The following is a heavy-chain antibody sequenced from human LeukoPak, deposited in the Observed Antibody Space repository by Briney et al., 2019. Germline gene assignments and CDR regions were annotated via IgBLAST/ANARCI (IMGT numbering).Heavy chain of an antibody. CDR2: INTNTGNP. CDR1: GYSFTRLG. V-gene: IGHV7-4-1*02. Sequence: GSSVKVSCKASGYSFTRLGMNGVRQAPGQGLEGLGLINTNTGNPTYGQGCTGRFVFSMDTSVSTAYLHISSLKAEDTAVYYCATRHRASHYYYMDVWGKGTTVIVSS. D-gene: IGHD2-2*01. J-gene: IGHJ6*03. CDR3: ATRHRASHYYYMDV.